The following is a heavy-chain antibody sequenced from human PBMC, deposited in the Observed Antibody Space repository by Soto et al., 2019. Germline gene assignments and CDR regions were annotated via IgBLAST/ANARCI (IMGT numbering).Heavy chain of an antibody. Sequence: PGGSLRLSCAASGFTFSSYAMHWVRQAPGKGLEWVAVISYDGSNKYYADSVKGRFTISRDNSKNTLYLQMNSLRAEDTAVYYCARGGKPTVTTYSFNAFDIWGQGTMVTVSS. CDR2: ISYDGSNK. CDR3: ARGGKPTVTTYSFNAFDI. CDR1: GFTFSSYA. V-gene: IGHV3-30-3*01. D-gene: IGHD4-17*01. J-gene: IGHJ3*02.